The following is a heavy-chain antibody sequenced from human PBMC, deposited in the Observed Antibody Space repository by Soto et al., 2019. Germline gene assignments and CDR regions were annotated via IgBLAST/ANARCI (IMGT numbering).Heavy chain of an antibody. Sequence: SVKVSCKASGGSFSNYIFAWVREAPGQGLEWMGGTIPMFATAQYAQKLQGRVTITADESTSTVYMDLTSLTSDDTAAYYCARGLFGQQWLVGFDTWGQGTLVTVSS. D-gene: IGHD6-19*01. CDR1: GGSFSNYI. CDR3: ARGLFGQQWLVGFDT. J-gene: IGHJ4*02. V-gene: IGHV1-69*13. CDR2: TIPMFATA.